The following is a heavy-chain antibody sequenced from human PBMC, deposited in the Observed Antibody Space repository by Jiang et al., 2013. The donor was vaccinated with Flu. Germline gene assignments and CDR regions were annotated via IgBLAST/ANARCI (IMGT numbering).Heavy chain of an antibody. CDR2: IIPILGIA. CDR3: ARGAAYYDSSGYYPNWFDP. J-gene: IGHJ5*02. D-gene: IGHD3-22*01. V-gene: IGHV1-69*04. Sequence: EVKKPGSSVKVSCKASGGTFSSYAISWVRQAPGQGLEWMGRIIPILGIANYAQKFQGRVTITADKSTSTAYMELSSLRSEDTAVYYCARGAAYYDSSGYYPNWFDPWGQGTLATVSS. CDR1: GGTFSSYA.